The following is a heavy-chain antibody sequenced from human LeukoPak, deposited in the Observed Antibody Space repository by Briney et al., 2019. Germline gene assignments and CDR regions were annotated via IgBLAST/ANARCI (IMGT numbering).Heavy chain of an antibody. D-gene: IGHD2-15*01. Sequence: PGRSLRLSCAASGFTFSSYAMHWVRQAPGKGLEWVAVISYDGSNKYYADSVKGRFTISRDNSKNTLYLQMNSLRAEDTAAYYCARGDIVVVVAATLEPWGQGTLVTVSS. J-gene: IGHJ5*02. CDR1: GFTFSSYA. CDR2: ISYDGSNK. V-gene: IGHV3-30*04. CDR3: ARGDIVVVVAATLEP.